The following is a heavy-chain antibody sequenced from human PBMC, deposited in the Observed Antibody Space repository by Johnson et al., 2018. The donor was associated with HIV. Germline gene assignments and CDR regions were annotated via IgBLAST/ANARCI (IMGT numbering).Heavy chain of an antibody. CDR2: IGTAGDT. CDR3: AKDLETYGDLRRMDAFDI. D-gene: IGHD4-17*01. CDR1: GFTFSSYD. V-gene: IGHV3-13*01. J-gene: IGHJ3*02. Sequence: EVQLVESGGGLVQPGGSLRLSCAASGFTFSSYDMHWVRQATGKGLEWVSAIGTAGDTYYPGSVKGRFTISRENAKNSLYLQMNSLRAEDTAVYYCAKDLETYGDLRRMDAFDIWGQGTMVTVSS.